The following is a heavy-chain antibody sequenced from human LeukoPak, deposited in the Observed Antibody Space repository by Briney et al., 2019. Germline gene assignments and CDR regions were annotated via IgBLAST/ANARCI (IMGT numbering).Heavy chain of an antibody. CDR1: GFTFSSYS. V-gene: IGHV3-21*06. D-gene: IGHD3-10*01. CDR3: ARGNAPMVRGVIWDF. Sequence: KSGGSLRLSCAASGFTFSSYSMNWVRQAPGKGLEWVSSISSSSSYIYYADSMKGRFTISRDNAKNSLYLQMNSLRAEDTAVYYCARGNAPMVRGVIWDFWGQGTLVTVSS. CDR2: ISSSSSYI. J-gene: IGHJ4*02.